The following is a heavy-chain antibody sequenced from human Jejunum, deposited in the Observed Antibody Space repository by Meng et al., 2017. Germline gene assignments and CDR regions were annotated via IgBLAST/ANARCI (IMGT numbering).Heavy chain of an antibody. D-gene: IGHD7-27*01. CDR1: GFTFSSYW. Sequence: GGSLRLSCAASGFTFSSYWMHWVRQVPGKGLVWVSRISTDGRSTNYADSVKGRFTVSRDNAKNTLYLQMNSLRAEETAVYYCARARSENWGRFEYWGQGTLVTVSS. J-gene: IGHJ4*02. V-gene: IGHV3-74*01. CDR2: ISTDGRST. CDR3: ARARSENWGRFEY.